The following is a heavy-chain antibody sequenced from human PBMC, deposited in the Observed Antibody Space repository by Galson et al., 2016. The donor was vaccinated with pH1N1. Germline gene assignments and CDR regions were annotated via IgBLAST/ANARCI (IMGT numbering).Heavy chain of an antibody. J-gene: IGHJ4*02. D-gene: IGHD5-12*01. Sequence: SLRLSCAASGFTFTSYAMHWVRQAPGKGLEWVAVILYDGTNEYYADSVKGRFTISRDKTQSTVYLQMNSLRTEDTAVYYCARDRGHSGHEGFHWAQGTLVIVSS. CDR1: GFTFTSYA. CDR3: ARDRGHSGHEGFH. CDR2: ILYDGTNE. V-gene: IGHV3-30*04.